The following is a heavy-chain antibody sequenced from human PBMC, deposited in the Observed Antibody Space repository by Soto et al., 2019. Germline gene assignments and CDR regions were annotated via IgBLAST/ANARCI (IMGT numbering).Heavy chain of an antibody. CDR1: GYNFRNFG. CDR2: ISGYNGRT. J-gene: IGHJ3*01. V-gene: IGHV1-18*01. CDR3: AREGYSSGFDPFDF. D-gene: IGHD5-18*01. Sequence: ASVKVSCKASGYNFRNFGITWVRQASGPGLEWLGWISGYNGRTSSARNFRDRVVLTTDTATNTAYMELRSLTSDDTAIYYCAREGYSSGFDPFDFWGQGTKVT.